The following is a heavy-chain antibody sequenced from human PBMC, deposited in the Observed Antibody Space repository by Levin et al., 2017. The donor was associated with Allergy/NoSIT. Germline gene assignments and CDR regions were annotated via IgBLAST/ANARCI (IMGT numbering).Heavy chain of an antibody. Sequence: SCAVSGGSISSGGYSWSWIRQPPGKGLEWIGYIYHSGSTYYNPSLKSRVTISVDRSKNQFSLKLSSVTAADTAVYYCARGAPLFDYWGQGTLVTVSS. V-gene: IGHV4-30-2*01. CDR2: IYHSGST. CDR3: ARGAPLFDY. J-gene: IGHJ4*02. CDR1: GGSISSGGYS.